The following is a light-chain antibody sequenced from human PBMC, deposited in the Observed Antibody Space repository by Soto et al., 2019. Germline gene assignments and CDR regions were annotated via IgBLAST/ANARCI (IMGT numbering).Light chain of an antibody. CDR2: DAS. J-gene: IGKJ5*01. V-gene: IGKV1-33*01. Sequence: DIQMTQSPSSLSAYVGDRVTITCQASQDISTYLNWYQQKPGKAPKLLIYDASNLETGVPPRFSGSGSGTDFTFTISSLQPEDIATYYCQQFEDFPRAIIFGQGTRLEIK. CDR1: QDISTY. CDR3: QQFEDFPRAII.